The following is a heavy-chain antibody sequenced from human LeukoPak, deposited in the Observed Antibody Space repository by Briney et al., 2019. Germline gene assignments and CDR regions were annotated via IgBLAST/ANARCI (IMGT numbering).Heavy chain of an antibody. CDR1: GYTFTGYH. J-gene: IGHJ4*02. D-gene: IGHD6-19*01. V-gene: IGHV1-2*02. CDR3: ARGSSSGWYENFDY. CDR2: INPNSGGT. Sequence: ASVKVSCKASGYTFTGYHIHWVRQAPGQGLEWMGLINPNSGGTNYAQKFQGRVTMTRDTSISTAYMDLSRLRSDDTAVYYCARGSSSGWYENFDYWGQGTLVTVSS.